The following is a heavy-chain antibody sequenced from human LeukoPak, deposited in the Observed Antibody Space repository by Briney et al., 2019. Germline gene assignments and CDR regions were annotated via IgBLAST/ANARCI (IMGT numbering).Heavy chain of an antibody. CDR3: ASSGSYRFDY. CDR2: ITASGTAM. D-gene: IGHD1-26*01. V-gene: IGHV3-48*02. Sequence: PGGSLRLSCAASGFTFSSYSMNWVRQAPGKGLEWVSHITASGTAMFYADSVKGLFTISRDNAKNSLYLQMNSLRDEDTAVYYCASSGSYRFDYWGQGTLVTVSS. CDR1: GFTFSSYS. J-gene: IGHJ4*02.